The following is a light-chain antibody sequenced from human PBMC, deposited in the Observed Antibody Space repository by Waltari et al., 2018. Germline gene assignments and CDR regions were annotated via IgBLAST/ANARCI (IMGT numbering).Light chain of an antibody. Sequence: QSVLTQPPSASGTPGQRVTISCSGSRSNIGSNSASWSQQVPGTAPKLLIHSNSQRPSGVPDRFSGSKSDTSASLAISGLQSEDEADYYCATWDDSHNGQGVFGGGTKLTVL. CDR1: RSNIGSNS. CDR2: SNS. J-gene: IGLJ2*01. CDR3: ATWDDSHNGQGV. V-gene: IGLV1-44*01.